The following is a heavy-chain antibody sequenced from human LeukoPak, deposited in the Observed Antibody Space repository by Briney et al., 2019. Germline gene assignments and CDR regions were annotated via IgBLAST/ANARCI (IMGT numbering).Heavy chain of an antibody. Sequence: ASVKVSCKASGYTFTSYYMHWVRQAPGQGLEWMGIINPSGGSTSYAQKFQGRVTMTRDMSTSTVYMELSSLRSEDTAVYYCAMGIDYVNPQSYYCMDVWGKGTTVTVSS. CDR3: AMGIDYVNPQSYYCMDV. J-gene: IGHJ6*03. D-gene: IGHD4-17*01. CDR2: INPSGGST. V-gene: IGHV1-46*01. CDR1: GYTFTSYY.